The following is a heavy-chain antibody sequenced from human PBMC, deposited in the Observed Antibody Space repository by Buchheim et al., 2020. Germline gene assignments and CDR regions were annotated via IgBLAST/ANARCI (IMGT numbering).Heavy chain of an antibody. V-gene: IGHV5-51*03. CDR2: IYPSDSDT. CDR1: GYSFTSHW. CDR3: SRLSDNACYI. J-gene: IGHJ3*02. Sequence: EVQLVQSGAEVKKPGESLKISCKASGYSFTSHWIGWVRHMPGQGLEWMGIIYPSDSDTRYGPSFQGQVTISGDKAITTAYLQWSSLKASDTAMYYCSRLSDNACYIWGQGT. D-gene: IGHD2-2*01.